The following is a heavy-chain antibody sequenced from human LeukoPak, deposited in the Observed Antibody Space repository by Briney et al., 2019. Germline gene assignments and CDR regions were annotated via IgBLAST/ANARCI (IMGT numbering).Heavy chain of an antibody. V-gene: IGHV3-7*03. CDR1: GFTFSSYW. CDR3: ARDPGRIAVAGTEDY. D-gene: IGHD6-19*01. Sequence: GGSLRLSCAASGFTFSSYWMSWVRQAPGKGLEWVANIKQDGSEKYYVDSVKGRFTISRDNAKNSLYLQMNGLRAEDTAVYYCARDPGRIAVAGTEDYWGQGTLVTVSS. CDR2: IKQDGSEK. J-gene: IGHJ4*02.